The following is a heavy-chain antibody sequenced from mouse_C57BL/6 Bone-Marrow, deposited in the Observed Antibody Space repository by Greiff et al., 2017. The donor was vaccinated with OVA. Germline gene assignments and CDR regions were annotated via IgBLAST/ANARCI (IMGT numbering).Heavy chain of an antibody. D-gene: IGHD2-12*01. V-gene: IGHV1-50*01. Sequence: QVQLQQPRAELVKPGASVKLSCKASGYTFTSYWMQWVKQRPGQGLEWIGEIDPSDSYTNYNQKFKGKATLTVDTSSSTAYMQLSSLTSEDSAVYDGARSYPGAYWGQGTLVTVSA. CDR1: GYTFTSYW. CDR2: IDPSDSYT. J-gene: IGHJ3*01. CDR3: ARSYPGAY.